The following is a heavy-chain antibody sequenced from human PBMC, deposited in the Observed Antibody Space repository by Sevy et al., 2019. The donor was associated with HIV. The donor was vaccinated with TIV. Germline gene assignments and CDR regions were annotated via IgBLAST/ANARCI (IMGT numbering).Heavy chain of an antibody. CDR1: GFTFSSYA. CDR3: ARGLLWFGDDAFDI. V-gene: IGHV3-30-3*01. CDR2: ISYDGSNK. Sequence: GGSLRLSCAASGFTFSSYAMYWVRQAPGKGLEWVAVISYDGSNKYYADSVKGRFTISRDNSKNTLYLQMNSLRAEDTAVYYCARGLLWFGDDAFDIWGQGTMVTVSS. J-gene: IGHJ3*02. D-gene: IGHD3-10*01.